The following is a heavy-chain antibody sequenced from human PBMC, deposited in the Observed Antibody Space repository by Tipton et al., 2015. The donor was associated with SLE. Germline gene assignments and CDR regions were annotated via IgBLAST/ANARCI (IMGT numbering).Heavy chain of an antibody. V-gene: IGHV4-39*07. CDR1: GGPINISGYF. J-gene: IGHJ4*02. CDR2: IYHSGST. CDR3: VRGPRGSSGYPN. Sequence: TLSLTCAVSGGPINISGYFWGWIRQPPGKGLEWVGNIYHSGSTYYNPSLQSRVTMSVDTSKNQFSLKLNSVTAADTAAYYCVRGPRGSSGYPNWGQGTLVTVSS. D-gene: IGHD3-22*01.